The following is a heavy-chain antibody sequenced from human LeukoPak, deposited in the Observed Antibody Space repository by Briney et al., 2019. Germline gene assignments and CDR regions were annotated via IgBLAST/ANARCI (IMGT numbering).Heavy chain of an antibody. CDR3: ASQYMDVTGAGLDYFHS. CDR2: IYYSGST. V-gene: IGHV4-59*08. D-gene: IGHD1-26*01. J-gene: IGHJ4*02. CDR1: VGSISRYY. Sequence: SETLSLTCTVCVGSISRYYWRWIRQPPGKGLEWIGNIYYSGSTNYNRSLKRRVTISVDTSKYPFSMKMSSITAAHTASYDGASQYMDVTGAGLDYFHSFGQGPVVTVSS.